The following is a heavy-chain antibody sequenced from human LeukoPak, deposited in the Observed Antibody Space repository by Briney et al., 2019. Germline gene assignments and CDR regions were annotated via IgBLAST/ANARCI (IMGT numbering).Heavy chain of an antibody. CDR1: GGSISGYY. D-gene: IGHD6-19*01. Sequence: PSETLSLTCTVSGGSISGYYWSWIRQPAGKGLEWIGRIYTSGSTNYNPSLKSRVTISVDTSKNQFSLKLSSVTAADTAVYYCARHRQWLVPPSNYYYYMDVWGKGTTVTISS. V-gene: IGHV4-4*07. CDR3: ARHRQWLVPPSNYYYYMDV. CDR2: IYTSGST. J-gene: IGHJ6*03.